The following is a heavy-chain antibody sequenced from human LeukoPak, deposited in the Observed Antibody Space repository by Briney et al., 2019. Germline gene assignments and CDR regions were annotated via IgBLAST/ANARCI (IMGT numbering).Heavy chain of an antibody. CDR2: INHSGST. J-gene: IGHJ5*02. CDR1: GGSFSGYY. Sequence: SETLSPTCAVYGGSFSGYYWSWIRQPPGKGLEWIGEINHSGSTNYNPSLKSRVTISVDTSKNQFSLKLSSVTAADTAVYYCARGSPAPHDSSGYYYDPWGQGTLVTVSS. V-gene: IGHV4-34*01. D-gene: IGHD3-22*01. CDR3: ARGSPAPHDSSGYYYDP.